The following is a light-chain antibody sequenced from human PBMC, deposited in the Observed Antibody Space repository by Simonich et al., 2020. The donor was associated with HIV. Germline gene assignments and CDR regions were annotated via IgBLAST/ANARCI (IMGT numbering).Light chain of an antibody. V-gene: IGKV3-15*01. CDR2: GAS. J-gene: IGKJ4*01. Sequence: EIVMTQSPATLSVSPGERATLSCRASQSVSSKLAWYQQKPGQAPRLLIYGASTRAIGIPARFSGSGSGTEFTLTISSLQSEDFAVYYCQQLNSYPPLTFGGGTKVEIK. CDR3: QQLNSYPPLT. CDR1: QSVSSK.